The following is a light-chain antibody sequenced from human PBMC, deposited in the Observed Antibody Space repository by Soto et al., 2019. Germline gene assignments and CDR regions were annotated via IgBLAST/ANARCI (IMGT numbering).Light chain of an antibody. V-gene: IGLV2-23*03. J-gene: IGLJ1*01. Sequence: LTQPASVSGSPGQSITISCTGTSRDIGGYNLVSWYQQHPGKAPKLIIYEGGKRPSGISNRFSASKSANTASLTISGLQAEDEADYYCCSYEGFSSVVFGTGTKVTVL. CDR2: EGG. CDR1: SRDIGGYNL. CDR3: CSYEGFSSVV.